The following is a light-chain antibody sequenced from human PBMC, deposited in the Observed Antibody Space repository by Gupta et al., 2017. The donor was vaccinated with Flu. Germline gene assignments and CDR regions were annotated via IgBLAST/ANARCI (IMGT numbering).Light chain of an antibody. CDR3: SSYTSSTSWV. CDR1: SSDVGGYNS. CDR2: EVT. J-gene: IGLJ3*02. Sequence: QSALTQPASVPGSPGQSVTISCTGTSSDVGGYNSVSWYQQQPGKAPKLMIYEVTNRPSGVSNRFSGSKSVNTASLTISGLQAEDEADYYCSSYTSSTSWVFGGGTKLTVL. V-gene: IGLV2-14*01.